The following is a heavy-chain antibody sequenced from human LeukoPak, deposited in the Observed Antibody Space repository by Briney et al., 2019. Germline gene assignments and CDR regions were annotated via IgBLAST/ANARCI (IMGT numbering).Heavy chain of an antibody. Sequence: GGSLRLSCAASGFTISSYAMSWVRQAPGKGLEWVSAISGSGGSTYYADSVKGRFTISRDNSKNTLYLQMNSLRAEDTGVYYCAKDVYCSGGSCYSEYYFDYWGQGTLVTVSS. V-gene: IGHV3-23*01. CDR2: ISGSGGST. D-gene: IGHD2-15*01. J-gene: IGHJ4*02. CDR3: AKDVYCSGGSCYSEYYFDY. CDR1: GFTISSYA.